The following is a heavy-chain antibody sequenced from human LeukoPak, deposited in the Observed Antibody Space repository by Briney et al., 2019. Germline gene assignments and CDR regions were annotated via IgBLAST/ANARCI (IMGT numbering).Heavy chain of an antibody. CDR3: ARDSGSGSNDY. CDR2: INAGNGNT. Sequence: GASVKVSCKASGYTFTSYALHWVRQAPGQRLEWMGWINAGNGNTKYSQKFQGRVTFISNTSATTAFMELSSLRSEDAAVYYCARDSGSGSNDYWGQGTLVTVSS. D-gene: IGHD1-26*01. V-gene: IGHV1-3*01. CDR1: GYTFTSYA. J-gene: IGHJ4*02.